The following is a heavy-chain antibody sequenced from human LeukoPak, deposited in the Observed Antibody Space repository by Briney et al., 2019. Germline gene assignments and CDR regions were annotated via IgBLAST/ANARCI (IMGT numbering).Heavy chain of an antibody. J-gene: IGHJ2*01. D-gene: IGHD4-17*01. CDR1: GGSISSGSYY. CDR3: ARVSGDYVLGYKNWYFDL. Sequence: SETLSLTCTVSGGSISSGSYYWSWIRQPAGKGLEWIGRIYTSGSTNYNPSLKSRVTISVDTSKNQFSLKLSAVTAADTAVYYCARVSGDYVLGYKNWYFDLWGRGTLVTVSS. V-gene: IGHV4-61*02. CDR2: IYTSGST.